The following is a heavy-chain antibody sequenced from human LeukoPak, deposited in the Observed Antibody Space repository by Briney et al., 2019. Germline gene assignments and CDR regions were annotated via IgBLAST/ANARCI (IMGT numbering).Heavy chain of an antibody. Sequence: GGSLRLSCAASGFTVSSNYMSWVRQAPGKGLEWVSAISGSGGSTYYADSVKGRFTISRDNSKNTLYLQMNSLRAEDTAVYYCAKVRGYYDSSGYYFDYWGQGTLVTVSS. CDR3: AKVRGYYDSSGYYFDY. J-gene: IGHJ4*02. CDR2: ISGSGGST. D-gene: IGHD3-22*01. CDR1: GFTVSSNY. V-gene: IGHV3-23*01.